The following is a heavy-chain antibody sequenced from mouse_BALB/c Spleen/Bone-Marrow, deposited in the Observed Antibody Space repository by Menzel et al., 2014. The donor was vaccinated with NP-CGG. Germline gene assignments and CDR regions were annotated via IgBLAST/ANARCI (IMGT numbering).Heavy chain of an antibody. Sequence: EVKLVESGGVLVKPGGSLKLSCAASGFTFSTYAMSWVRHSPEKRLEWVAEISSGGSYTYYPDTVTGRFTISRDNAKNTLYLEMSSLRSGDTAMYYCARDGYGSSDWGQGTLVTVSA. V-gene: IGHV5-9-4*01. J-gene: IGHJ3*01. D-gene: IGHD1-1*01. CDR1: GFTFSTYA. CDR2: ISSGGSYT. CDR3: ARDGYGSSD.